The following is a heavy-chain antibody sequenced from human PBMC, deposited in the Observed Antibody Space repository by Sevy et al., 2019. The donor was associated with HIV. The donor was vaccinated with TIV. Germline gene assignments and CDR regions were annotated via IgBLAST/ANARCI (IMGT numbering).Heavy chain of an antibody. CDR1: GFTFSSYE. V-gene: IGHV3-48*03. CDR3: AREGITMALDY. CDR2: ISSSGSTI. Sequence: GGSLRLSCAASGFTFSSYEMNWVRQAPGKGLEWVSYISSSGSTIYYADSMRGRFTISRDNAKKSLYLQMNSLRAEDTALYYCAREGITMALDYWGQGTLVTVSS. D-gene: IGHD3-10*01. J-gene: IGHJ4*02.